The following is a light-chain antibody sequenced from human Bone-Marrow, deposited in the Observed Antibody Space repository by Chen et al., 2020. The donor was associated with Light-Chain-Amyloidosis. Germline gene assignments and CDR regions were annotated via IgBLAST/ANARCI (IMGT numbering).Light chain of an antibody. J-gene: IGLJ3*02. CDR1: NSDVGNYNL. CDR2: GDF. CDR3: CAYTGRSTWV. V-gene: IGLV2-23*01. Sequence: QSALTQPASVSGSPGQSITISCTASNSDVGNYNLVSWYQHHPGKAPKLIIYGDFKRPSGVPKRFSGAKSRNTPSLTISGLQNEDEAHYHCCAYTGRSTWVFGGGTKLTVL.